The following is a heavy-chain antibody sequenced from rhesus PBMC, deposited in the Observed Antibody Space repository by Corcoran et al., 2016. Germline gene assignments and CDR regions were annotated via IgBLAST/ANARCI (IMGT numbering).Heavy chain of an antibody. V-gene: IGHV4-106*01. J-gene: IGHJ3*01. CDR2: IYGSGGGT. CDR3: ARSDQYCTSTTCYAAGGDAFDF. CDR1: GGSISDDYY. D-gene: IGHD2-2*01. Sequence: QVQLQESGPGLVKPSVPLSLTCAVSGGSISDDYYWSWIRQPPGKGLEWIGYIYGSGGGTNYNPSLKNRATISLDTSKNQFSLKLSAVTAADTAVYYCARSDQYCTSTTCYAAGGDAFDFWGQGLRVTVSS.